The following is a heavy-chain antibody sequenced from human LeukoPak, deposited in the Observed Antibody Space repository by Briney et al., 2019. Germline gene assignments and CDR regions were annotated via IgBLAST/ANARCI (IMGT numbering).Heavy chain of an antibody. V-gene: IGHV3-11*01. D-gene: IGHD5-24*01. CDR1: GFTFSDYY. J-gene: IGHJ4*02. Sequence: GSLRLSCAASGFTFSDYYMSWIRQTPGKGPEWVSYISNRAHPNDIKYADSVKGRFTISRDYTKNSVYLQMNSLRAEDTAVYYCVKTAGRDGGYWGQGTLVTVSS. CDR3: VKTAGRDGGY. CDR2: ISNRAHPNDI.